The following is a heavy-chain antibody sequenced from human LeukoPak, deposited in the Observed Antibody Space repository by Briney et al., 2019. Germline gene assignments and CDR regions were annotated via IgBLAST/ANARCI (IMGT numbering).Heavy chain of an antibody. Sequence: GGSLRLSCAASGFTFSSYSMNWVRQAPGKGLEWVSSISSSSSYIYYADSVKGRFTISRDNAKNSLYLQMNSLRVEDTAAYYCAKLAKYFYGWETYYFFEHWGQGTPVTASS. V-gene: IGHV3-21*01. J-gene: IGHJ4*02. CDR3: AKLAKYFYGWETYYFFEH. D-gene: IGHD3-10*01. CDR2: ISSSSSYI. CDR1: GFTFSSYS.